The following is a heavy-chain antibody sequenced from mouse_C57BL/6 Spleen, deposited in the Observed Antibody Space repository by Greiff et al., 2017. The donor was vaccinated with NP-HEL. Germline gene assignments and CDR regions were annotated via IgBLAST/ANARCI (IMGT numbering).Heavy chain of an antibody. CDR2: IWTGGGT. D-gene: IGHD1-1*01. J-gene: IGHJ4*01. CDR1: GFSLTSYA. CDR3: ARYRNYGSSPYAMDY. Sequence: QVQLQQSGPGLVAPSQSLSITCTVSGFSLTSYAISWVRQPPGKGLEWLGVIWTGGGTNYNSALKSRLSISKDNSKSQVFLKMNSLQTDDTARYYCARYRNYGSSPYAMDYWGQGTSVTVSS. V-gene: IGHV2-9-1*01.